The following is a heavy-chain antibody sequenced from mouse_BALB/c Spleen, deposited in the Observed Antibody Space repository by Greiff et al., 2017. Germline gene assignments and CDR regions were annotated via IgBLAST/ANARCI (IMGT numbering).Heavy chain of an antibody. CDR1: GFTFSSYG. D-gene: IGHD2-1*01. V-gene: IGHV5-6*01. Sequence: EVKLVESGGDLVKPGGSLKLSCAASGFTFSSYGMSWVRQTPGKRLEWVATISSGGSYTYYPDSVKGRFTISRDNAKNPLYLQMSSLKSEDTAMYYCARHKNDYYGNFFAYWGQGTLVTVSA. J-gene: IGHJ3*01. CDR3: ARHKNDYYGNFFAY. CDR2: ISSGGSYT.